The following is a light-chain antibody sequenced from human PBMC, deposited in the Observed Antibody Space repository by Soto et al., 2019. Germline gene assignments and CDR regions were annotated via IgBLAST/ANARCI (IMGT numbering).Light chain of an antibody. V-gene: IGKV3-20*01. CDR2: GAS. J-gene: IGKJ5*01. CDR1: QSVSRNY. CDR3: QQYGSSPLT. Sequence: EIVLTQSPGTLSLSPGERATLSCRASQSVSRNYVAWYQQKRGQAPRRLIFGASSRATGIPDRFRGSGSGTDFTLTISRLEPEDFAVYYCQQYGSSPLTFGQGTRLEIK.